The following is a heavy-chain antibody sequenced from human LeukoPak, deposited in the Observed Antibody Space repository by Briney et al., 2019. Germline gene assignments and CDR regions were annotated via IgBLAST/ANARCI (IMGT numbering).Heavy chain of an antibody. J-gene: IGHJ4*02. V-gene: IGHV4-30-4*08. D-gene: IGHD3-9*01. CDR2: IYYSGST. CDR1: GGSISSGDYY. CDR3: ARGNYDILTGYYWSPYFDY. Sequence: SQTLSLTCTVSGGSISSGDYYWSWIRQPPGKGLEWIGYIYYSGSTYYNPSLKSRVTISVDTSKNQFSLKLSSVTAADTAVYYCARGNYDILTGYYWSPYFDYWGQGTLVTVSS.